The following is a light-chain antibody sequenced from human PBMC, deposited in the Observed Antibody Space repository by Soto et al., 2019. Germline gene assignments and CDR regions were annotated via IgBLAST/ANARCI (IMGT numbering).Light chain of an antibody. CDR1: QSISGY. V-gene: IGKV1-5*01. CDR3: EAHNTAPGT. CDR2: DAS. J-gene: IGKJ1*01. Sequence: RSSQSISGYLAWYQQKPGKAPKLLIYDASSLESGVPSRFSGSASGTEIALGLRTLHSDDSATHFYEAHNTAPGTFAEGTKVDIK.